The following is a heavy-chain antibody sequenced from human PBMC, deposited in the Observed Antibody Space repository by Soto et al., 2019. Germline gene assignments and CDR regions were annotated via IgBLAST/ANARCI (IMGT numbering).Heavy chain of an antibody. Sequence: QVQLQESGPGLVKPSQTLSLTCAVSGGSISGNGYYWNWIRQHPGKGLEWIGYISYSGRTFYSPSLKSRVTTSLDTSKNQCSLKLSSVTAADTAIYYCARGSIFGVVLNAFDIWGQGTMVAVSS. CDR3: ARGSIFGVVLNAFDI. V-gene: IGHV4-31*11. CDR2: ISYSGRT. CDR1: GGSISGNGYY. D-gene: IGHD3-3*01. J-gene: IGHJ3*02.